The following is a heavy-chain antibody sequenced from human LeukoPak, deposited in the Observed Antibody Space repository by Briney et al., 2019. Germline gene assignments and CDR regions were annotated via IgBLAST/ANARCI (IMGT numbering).Heavy chain of an antibody. Sequence: PSETLSLTCTVSGGSISSYYWSWIRLPPGKGLEWIGYIYDTGVTYYNPSLKSRVTISLDTSKNQFSLKLSSVTAADAAVYYCARAGYSYGTGYYFDYWGQGALVTVSS. CDR2: IYDTGVT. D-gene: IGHD5-18*01. V-gene: IGHV4-59*01. CDR1: GGSISSYY. J-gene: IGHJ4*02. CDR3: ARAGYSYGTGYYFDY.